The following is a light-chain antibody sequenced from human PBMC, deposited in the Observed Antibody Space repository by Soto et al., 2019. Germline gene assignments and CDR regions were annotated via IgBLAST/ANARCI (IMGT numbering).Light chain of an antibody. V-gene: IGKV3-15*01. J-gene: IGKJ4*01. CDR3: QQYNNWPLT. CDR1: QSVSSN. Sequence: EIVMTQSPATLSVSPGERATLSCRASQSVSSNLAWYQQKPGQAPRLLIYGASTRATGIPARFSGSGSGTEFTLTISSLQSEDFAVYYCQQYNNWPLTVGGGT. CDR2: GAS.